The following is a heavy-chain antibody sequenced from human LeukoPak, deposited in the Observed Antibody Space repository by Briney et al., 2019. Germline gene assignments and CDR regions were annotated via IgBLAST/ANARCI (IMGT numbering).Heavy chain of an antibody. CDR3: ARADGDSSGYSYYFDY. J-gene: IGHJ4*02. CDR2: IYYSGST. V-gene: IGHV4-39*07. CDR1: GGSISSGSYY. D-gene: IGHD3-22*01. Sequence: SETLSLTCTVSGGSISSGSYYWGWIRQPPGKGLEWIGSIYYSGSTYYNPSLKSRVTISVDTSKNQFSLKLSSVTAADTAVYYCARADGDSSGYSYYFDYWGQGTLVTVSS.